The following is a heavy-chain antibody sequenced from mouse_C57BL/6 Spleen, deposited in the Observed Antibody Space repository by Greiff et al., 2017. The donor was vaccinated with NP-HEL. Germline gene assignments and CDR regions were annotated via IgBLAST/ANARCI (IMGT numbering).Heavy chain of an antibody. J-gene: IGHJ4*01. V-gene: IGHV5-16*01. CDR3: AREGYSNYAMDY. CDR1: GFTFSDYY. Sequence: EVQVVESEGGLVQPGSSMKLSCTASGFTFSDYYMAWVRQVPEKGLEWVANINYDGSSTYYLDSLKSRFIISRDNAKNILYLQMSSLKSEDTATYYCAREGYSNYAMDYWGQGTSVTVSS. D-gene: IGHD2-5*01. CDR2: INYDGSST.